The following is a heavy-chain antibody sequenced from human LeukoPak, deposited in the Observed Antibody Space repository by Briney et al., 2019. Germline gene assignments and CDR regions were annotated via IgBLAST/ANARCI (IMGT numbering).Heavy chain of an antibody. CDR2: IYYGGGT. D-gene: IGHD3-22*01. V-gene: IGHV4-59*08. J-gene: IGHJ4*02. CDR1: GGSIRNYY. Sequence: SETLSLTCTVSGGSIRNYYWSWIRQPPGEGLEWIGYIYYGGGTNYNPSLKSRVTISVDTSKNQFSLNLSSVTAADTAVYYCARHSYDSSGYYFDYWGQGTLVTVSS. CDR3: ARHSYDSSGYYFDY.